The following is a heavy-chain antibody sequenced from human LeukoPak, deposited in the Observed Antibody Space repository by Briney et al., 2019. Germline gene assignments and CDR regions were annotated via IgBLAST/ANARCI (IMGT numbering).Heavy chain of an antibody. CDR1: GGSISSSSYY. CDR3: ARVQRPLDGADY. Sequence: SSETLSLTCTVSGGSISSSSYYWGWIRQPPGKGLEWIGSIYYSGSTYYNPSLRSRVTISVDTSKNLFSLKLSSVTAADTAVYYCARVQRPLDGADYWGQGTLVTVSS. V-gene: IGHV4-39*07. D-gene: IGHD1-1*01. J-gene: IGHJ4*02. CDR2: IYYSGST.